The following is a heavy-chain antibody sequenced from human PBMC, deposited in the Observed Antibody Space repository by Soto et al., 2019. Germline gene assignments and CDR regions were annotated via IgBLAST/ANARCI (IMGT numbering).Heavy chain of an antibody. Sequence: GGSLRLSCAASGFTFSSYAMSWVRQAPGKGLEWVSAISGSGGSTYYADSVKGRFTISRDNSKNTLYLQMNSLRAEDTAVYYCARVGLTYYYDSSGYYGLDYYYGMDVWGQGTTVTVSS. CDR1: GFTFSSYA. CDR3: ARVGLTYYYDSSGYYGLDYYYGMDV. V-gene: IGHV3-23*01. D-gene: IGHD3-22*01. J-gene: IGHJ6*02. CDR2: ISGSGGST.